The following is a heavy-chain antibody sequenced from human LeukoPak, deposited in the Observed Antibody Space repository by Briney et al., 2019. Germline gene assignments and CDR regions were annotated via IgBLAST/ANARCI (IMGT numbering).Heavy chain of an antibody. D-gene: IGHD3-10*01. Sequence: GASVKVSCKASGYIFTDYAMHWVRRAPGQRLEWMGWINAGNGHTKYSQKFQGRVTITRDTSANTAYMELSSLRSEDTAVYYCARIRTIVRGPDGFDIWGQGTMVTVSP. CDR1: GYIFTDYA. CDR2: INAGNGHT. V-gene: IGHV1-3*01. CDR3: ARIRTIVRGPDGFDI. J-gene: IGHJ3*02.